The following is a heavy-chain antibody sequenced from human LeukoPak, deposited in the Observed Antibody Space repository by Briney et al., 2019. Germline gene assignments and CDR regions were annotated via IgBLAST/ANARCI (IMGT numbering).Heavy chain of an antibody. V-gene: IGHV4-34*01. CDR3: ARGRVLKYSSSWLDY. D-gene: IGHD6-13*01. CDR1: GGSFSGYY. Sequence: PSETLSLTCAVYGGSFSGYYWSWIRQPPGKGLEWIGEINHSGSTNYNPSLKSRVTISVDTSMNQFSLKLSSVTAADTAVYYCARGRVLKYSSSWLDYWGQGTLVTVSS. CDR2: INHSGST. J-gene: IGHJ4*02.